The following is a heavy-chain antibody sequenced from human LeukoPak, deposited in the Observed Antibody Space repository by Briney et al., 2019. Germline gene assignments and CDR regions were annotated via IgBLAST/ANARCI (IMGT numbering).Heavy chain of an antibody. CDR1: GGTFSSYA. Sequence: ASVKVSCKASGGTFSSYAISWVRQATGQGLEWMGWMNPNSGNTGYAQKFQGRVTITRNTSISTAYMELSSLRSEDTAVYYCARKQQRIEGFDPWGQGTLVTVSS. J-gene: IGHJ5*02. CDR3: ARKQQRIEGFDP. V-gene: IGHV1-8*03. CDR2: MNPNSGNT. D-gene: IGHD6-13*01.